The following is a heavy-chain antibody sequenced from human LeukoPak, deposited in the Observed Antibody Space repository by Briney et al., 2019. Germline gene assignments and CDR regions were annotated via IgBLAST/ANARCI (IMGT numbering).Heavy chain of an antibody. CDR2: INSDGRTT. Sequence: GGSLRLSCAGSGFTLSGYWMHCVRQGPGKGLLWVSRINSDGRTTNYADSAKGRFTISRDNATNTLYLQMNSRRAEGRGVYYCARELTPHGGISAAQWGQETVVSV. CDR1: GFTLSGYW. J-gene: IGHJ4*02. D-gene: IGHD4-23*01. CDR3: ARELTPHGGISAAQ. V-gene: IGHV3-74*01.